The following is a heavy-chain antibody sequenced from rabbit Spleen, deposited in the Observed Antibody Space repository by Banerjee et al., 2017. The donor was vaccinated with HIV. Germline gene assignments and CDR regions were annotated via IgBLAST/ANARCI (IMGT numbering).Heavy chain of an antibody. Sequence: QEQLVESGGGLVKPGGSLKLSCKAYGFDFSSYGVSWVRQAPGKGLEWIGYIDPVFGITYFTTWATGRFTITKTSSTTVTLQLNILTAADTATYFCAMDTATSFSSYGMDLWGQGTLVTVS. V-gene: IGHV1S39*01. CDR3: AMDTATSFSSYGMDL. CDR1: GFDFSSYG. D-gene: IGHD1-1*01. J-gene: IGHJ6*01. CDR2: IDPVFGIT.